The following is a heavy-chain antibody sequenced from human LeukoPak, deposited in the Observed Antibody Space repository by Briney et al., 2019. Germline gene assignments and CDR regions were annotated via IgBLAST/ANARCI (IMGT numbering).Heavy chain of an antibody. J-gene: IGHJ4*02. V-gene: IGHV3-23*01. D-gene: IGHD3-22*01. CDR3: AKARSGSSGYYPAFDY. CDR1: GFTFSSYA. CDR2: ISGSGGST. Sequence: PGGSLRLFCAASGFTFSSYAMSWVRQAPGKGLEWVSAISGSGGSTYYADSVKGRFTISRDNSKNTLYLQMNSLRAEDTAVYYCAKARSGSSGYYPAFDYWGQGTLVTVSS.